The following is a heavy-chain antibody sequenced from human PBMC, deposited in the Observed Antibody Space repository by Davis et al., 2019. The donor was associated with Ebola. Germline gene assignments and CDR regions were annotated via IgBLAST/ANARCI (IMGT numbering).Heavy chain of an antibody. Sequence: GGSLRLSCAASGFTFSDYYMSWIRQAPGKGLEWVSYISSSSSYTNYADSVKGRFTISRDNAKNSLYLQMNSLRAEDTAVYYCASEGGGCSSTSCYRGYYYYGMDVWGQGTTVTVSS. J-gene: IGHJ6*02. CDR1: GFTFSDYY. CDR2: ISSSSSYT. V-gene: IGHV3-11*06. CDR3: ASEGGGCSSTSCYRGYYYYGMDV. D-gene: IGHD2-2*01.